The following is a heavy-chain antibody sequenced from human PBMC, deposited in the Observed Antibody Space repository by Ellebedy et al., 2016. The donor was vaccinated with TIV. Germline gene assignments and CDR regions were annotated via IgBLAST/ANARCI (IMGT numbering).Heavy chain of an antibody. Sequence: MPSETLSLTCTVSGGSISSYYWSWIRQPPGKGLEWIGYIDYSGSTNYNPSLKSRVTISVDTSKTQFSLKLSSVTAADPAVYYCARGSDYYDSSGYYSFDYWGQGTLVTVSS. CDR2: IDYSGST. J-gene: IGHJ4*02. D-gene: IGHD3-22*01. CDR3: ARGSDYYDSSGYYSFDY. CDR1: GGSISSYY. V-gene: IGHV4-59*01.